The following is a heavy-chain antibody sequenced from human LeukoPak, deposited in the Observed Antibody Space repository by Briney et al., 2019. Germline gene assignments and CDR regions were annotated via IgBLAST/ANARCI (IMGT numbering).Heavy chain of an antibody. CDR2: INHSGST. CDR3: AREWGLLGLKDY. D-gene: IGHD1-26*01. Sequence: SETLSLTCAVYGGSFSGYYWSWIRQPPGKGLEWIGEINHSGSTNYNPSLKSRVTISVDTSKNQFSLKLSSVTAADTAVYYCAREWGLLGLKDYWGQGTLVTVSS. J-gene: IGHJ4*02. V-gene: IGHV4-34*01. CDR1: GGSFSGYY.